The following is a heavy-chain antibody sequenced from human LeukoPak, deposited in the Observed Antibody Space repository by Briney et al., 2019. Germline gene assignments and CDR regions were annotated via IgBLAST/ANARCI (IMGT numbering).Heavy chain of an antibody. J-gene: IGHJ4*02. CDR1: GGSFSGYY. CDR3: ARHRVITGYFDY. CDR2: IYYSGST. Sequence: SETLSLTCAVYGGSFSGYYWSWIRQPPGKGLEWIGYIYYSGSTNYNPSLKSRVTISVDTSKNQFSLKLSSVTAADTAVYYCARHRVITGYFDYWGQGTLVTVSS. V-gene: IGHV4-59*01. D-gene: IGHD2-21*01.